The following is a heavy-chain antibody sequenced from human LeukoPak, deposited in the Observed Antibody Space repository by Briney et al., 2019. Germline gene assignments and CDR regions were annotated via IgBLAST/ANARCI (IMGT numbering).Heavy chain of an antibody. CDR3: ARDGSGTYFDY. D-gene: IGHD3-10*01. Sequence: GASVKVSCKASGGTFSSYAISWVRQAPGQGLEWMGRIIPILGIANYAQKFQGRVTITADKSTSTAYMELSSLRSEDTAVYYCARDGSGTYFDYWGQGTLVTVSS. J-gene: IGHJ4*02. CDR2: IIPILGIA. CDR1: GGTFSSYA. V-gene: IGHV1-69*04.